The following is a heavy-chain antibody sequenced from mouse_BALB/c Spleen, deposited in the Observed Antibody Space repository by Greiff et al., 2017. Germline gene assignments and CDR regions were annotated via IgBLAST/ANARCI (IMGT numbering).Heavy chain of an antibody. CDR2: IWSGGST. D-gene: IGHD2-14*01. CDR3: ARNYRCDDWFAY. J-gene: IGHJ3*01. CDR1: GFSLTSYG. V-gene: IGHV2-2*02. Sequence: VQLQQSGPGLVAPSQSLSITCTVSGFSLTSYGVHWVRQSPGKGLEWLGVIWSGGSTDYNAAFISRMSISKDNSKSQVFFKMNRLQDNDTAIYYCARNYRCDDWFAYWGQGTLVTVSA.